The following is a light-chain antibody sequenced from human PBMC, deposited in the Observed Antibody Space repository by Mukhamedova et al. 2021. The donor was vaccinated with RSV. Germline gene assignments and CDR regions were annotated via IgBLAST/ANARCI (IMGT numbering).Light chain of an antibody. J-gene: IGKJ3*01. CDR3: QQTYRAFT. Sequence: WYQRRVHGKAPNLLIFATSSLQSGVSSRFSGSASETDFTLTISSLEPEDFATYYCQQTYRAFTFGPGTRVDIK. V-gene: IGKV1-39*01. CDR2: ATS.